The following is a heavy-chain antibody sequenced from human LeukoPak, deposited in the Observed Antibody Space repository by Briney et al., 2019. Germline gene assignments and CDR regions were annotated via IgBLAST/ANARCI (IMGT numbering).Heavy chain of an antibody. D-gene: IGHD1-26*01. CDR1: GLTFSSYA. V-gene: IGHV3-23*01. J-gene: IGHJ4*02. Sequence: GGSLGLSCAASGLTFSSYAMNWVRQAPGKGLEWVSAISGSGGNTYYADSVKGRFTISRDNSKNTLYLQMNSLRAEDTAVYYCAKGRIGYDYWGQGTLVTVSS. CDR3: AKGRIGYDY. CDR2: ISGSGGNT.